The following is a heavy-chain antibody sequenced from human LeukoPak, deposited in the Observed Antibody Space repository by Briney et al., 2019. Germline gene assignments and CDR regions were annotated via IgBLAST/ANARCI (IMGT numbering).Heavy chain of an antibody. CDR2: INQYGNDK. V-gene: IGHV3-7*01. J-gene: IGHJ4*02. Sequence: GGSLRLSCAASGFTFSNYWMSWVRQAPGKELEGVANINQYGNDKYYVDSVKGRFTISRDNAKNSLYLQMNSLRAEDTAIYYCLREETIVVIREPPPRGQGTLVTVSS. CDR3: LREETIVVIREPPP. D-gene: IGHD3-22*01. CDR1: GFTFSNYW.